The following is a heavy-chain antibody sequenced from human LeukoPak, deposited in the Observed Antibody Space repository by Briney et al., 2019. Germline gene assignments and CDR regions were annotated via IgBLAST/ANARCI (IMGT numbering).Heavy chain of an antibody. Sequence: ASVKVSCKASGYTFTSYDINWVRQATGQGLEWMGWMNPNSGNTGYAQKFQGRVTITRNTSISTAYMELSNLRSEDTAVYYCARADYGDYGYFDLWGRGTLVTVSS. CDR2: MNPNSGNT. V-gene: IGHV1-8*03. CDR1: GYTFTSYD. D-gene: IGHD4-17*01. J-gene: IGHJ2*01. CDR3: ARADYGDYGYFDL.